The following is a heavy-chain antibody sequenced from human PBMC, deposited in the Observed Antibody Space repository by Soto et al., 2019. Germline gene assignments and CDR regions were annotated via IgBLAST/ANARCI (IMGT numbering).Heavy chain of an antibody. CDR3: ARGFAYYGILTGYYNDYYYYYGMDV. CDR2: ISAYNGNT. Sequence: ASVKVSCKASGYTFTSYGISWVRQAPGQGLEWMGWISAYNGNTNYARKLQGRVTMTTDTSTSTAYMELRSLRSDDTAVYYCARGFAYYGILTGYYNDYYYYYGMDVWGQGTTVTVSS. J-gene: IGHJ6*02. CDR1: GYTFTSYG. V-gene: IGHV1-18*01. D-gene: IGHD3-9*01.